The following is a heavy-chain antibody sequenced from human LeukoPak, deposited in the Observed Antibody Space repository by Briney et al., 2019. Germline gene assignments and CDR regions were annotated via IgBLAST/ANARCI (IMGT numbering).Heavy chain of an antibody. CDR3: VRGQTSLDNWFDP. J-gene: IGHJ5*02. V-gene: IGHV3-48*01. Sequence: GGSLRLSCEATGFTFSNYGMNWVRQAPGKGLEWVSYIRPNDGTTHYADSVKGRFTISRDNAKNSLSLQMTSLRADDTAVYYCVRGQTSLDNWFDPWGQGTLVIVSS. CDR1: GFTFSNYG. CDR2: IRPNDGTT.